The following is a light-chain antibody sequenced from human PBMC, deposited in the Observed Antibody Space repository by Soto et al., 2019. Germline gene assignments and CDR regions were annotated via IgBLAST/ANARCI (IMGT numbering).Light chain of an antibody. V-gene: IGLV1-40*01. Sequence: QSVLTQQPSVSGAPGQRVTISCTGSSSNIGAGYDVHWYQQLPGTAPKLLIYGNSNRPSGVPDRFSGSKSGTSASLAITGLQAEDEADHYCQSYDSSLSGYVVFGGGTKLTVL. CDR3: QSYDSSLSGYVV. CDR2: GNS. J-gene: IGLJ2*01. CDR1: SSNIGAGYD.